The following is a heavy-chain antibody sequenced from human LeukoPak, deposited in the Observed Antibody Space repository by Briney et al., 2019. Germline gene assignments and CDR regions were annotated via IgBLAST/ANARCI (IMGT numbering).Heavy chain of an antibody. CDR2: IYYSGST. CDR3: ARLVVTPVSWYFDL. CDR1: GGSISSYY. D-gene: IGHD4-23*01. Sequence: SETLSLTCTVSGGSISSYYWSWIRQPPGKGLEWIGYIYYSGSTNYNPSLKSRVTISVDTSKNQFSLKLSSVTAADTAVYYCARLVVTPVSWYFDLWGRGTLVTVSS. J-gene: IGHJ2*01. V-gene: IGHV4-59*01.